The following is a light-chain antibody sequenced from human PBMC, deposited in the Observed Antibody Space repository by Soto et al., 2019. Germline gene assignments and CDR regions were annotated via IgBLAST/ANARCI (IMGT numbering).Light chain of an antibody. Sequence: QSALPQPASVSGSPGQSITISCTGTSSDDGGYNSGSWYQPHPGKAPKLMIYEVNDRPSGVSNRLSGSKSGNTASLTISGLQAEDEADYYCSSYTSSSTLAFGGGTKLTVL. CDR1: SSDDGGYNS. V-gene: IGLV2-14*01. J-gene: IGLJ2*01. CDR2: EVN. CDR3: SSYTSSSTLA.